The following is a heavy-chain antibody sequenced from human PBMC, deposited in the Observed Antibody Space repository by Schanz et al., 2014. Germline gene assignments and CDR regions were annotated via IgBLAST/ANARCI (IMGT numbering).Heavy chain of an antibody. Sequence: DLVESGGGLIQRGESLRLSCSASGFSFSSYSMNWVRQAPGKGLEWVSVIYSGIGAYYADSVKDRFTVSRDNSKNTVYLQMNRLRAGDTAVYYCARGTDWNLHYWGQGALVTDSS. CDR2: IYSGIGA. V-gene: IGHV3-66*01. D-gene: IGHD1-1*01. J-gene: IGHJ4*02. CDR1: GFSFSSYS. CDR3: ARGTDWNLHY.